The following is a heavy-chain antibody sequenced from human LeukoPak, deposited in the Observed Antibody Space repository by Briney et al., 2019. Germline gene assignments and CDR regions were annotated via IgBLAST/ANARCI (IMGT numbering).Heavy chain of an antibody. Sequence: GGSLRLSCAASGFTFSSYGMHWVRQAPGKGPEWVAVISYDGSNKYYADSVKGRFTISRDNSKNTLYLQMNSLRVEDTAVYYCARDRGGSKRAYDYWGQGTLVTVSS. CDR2: ISYDGSNK. D-gene: IGHD2-2*01. V-gene: IGHV3-30*03. CDR3: ARDRGGSKRAYDY. J-gene: IGHJ4*02. CDR1: GFTFSSYG.